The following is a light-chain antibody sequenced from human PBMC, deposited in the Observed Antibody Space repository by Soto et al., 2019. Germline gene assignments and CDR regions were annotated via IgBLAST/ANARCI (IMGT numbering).Light chain of an antibody. V-gene: IGLV1-40*01. J-gene: IGLJ2*01. CDR3: QSSDSRLGGYVV. CDR1: SSNIGAGYD. CDR2: GNS. Sequence: QSVLTQPPSVSGAPGQRVTISCTGSSSNIGAGYDVHWYQQLPGTAPKLLIYGNSNRPSGVPDRFSGSKSGTSASLAITGCKAEEEPDYYCQSSDSRLGGYVVFGGGTRLTLL.